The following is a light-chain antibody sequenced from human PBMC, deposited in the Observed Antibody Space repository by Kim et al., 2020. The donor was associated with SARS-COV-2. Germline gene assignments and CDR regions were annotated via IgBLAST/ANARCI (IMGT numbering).Light chain of an antibody. CDR1: SSNIGNNY. Sequence: KVTISCSGSSSNIGNNYVSWYQQLPGTAPKLLIYDNNKRPSGIPDRFSGSKSGTSATLGITGLQTGDEADYYCGTWDSSLSAGEEVFGGGTQLTVL. CDR2: DNN. V-gene: IGLV1-51*01. CDR3: GTWDSSLSAGEEV. J-gene: IGLJ2*01.